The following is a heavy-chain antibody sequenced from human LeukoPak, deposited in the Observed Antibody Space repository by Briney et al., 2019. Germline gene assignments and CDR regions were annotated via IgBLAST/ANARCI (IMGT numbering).Heavy chain of an antibody. CDR1: GGSFSGYY. CDR2: IYYSGST. CDR3: ARITSYYDSSGYEILYFDL. V-gene: IGHV4-59*08. Sequence: SETLSLTCAVYGGSFSGYYWSWIRQPPGKGLEWIGYIYYSGSTNYNPSLKSRVTISVDTSKNQFSLKLSSVTAADTAVYYCARITSYYDSSGYEILYFDLWGRGTLVTVSS. J-gene: IGHJ2*01. D-gene: IGHD3-22*01.